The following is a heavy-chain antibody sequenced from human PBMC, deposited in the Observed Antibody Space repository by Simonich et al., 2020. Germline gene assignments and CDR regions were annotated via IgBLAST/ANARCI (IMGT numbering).Heavy chain of an antibody. J-gene: IGHJ5*02. D-gene: IGHD7-27*01. V-gene: IGHV3-30*07. CDR1: GFTFSGYA. Sequence: QVQLVESGGGVVQPGRSLRLSCAASGFTFSGYAMHWVRQAPGKGVELVAVISYDGRNKYYADSVKGRFTISRDNSKNTLYLQMNSLRAEDTAVYYCARDRNWGWFDPWGQGTLVTVSS. CDR2: ISYDGRNK. CDR3: ARDRNWGWFDP.